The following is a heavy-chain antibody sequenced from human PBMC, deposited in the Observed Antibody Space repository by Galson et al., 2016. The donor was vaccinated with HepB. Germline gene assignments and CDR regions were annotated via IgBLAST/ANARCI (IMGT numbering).Heavy chain of an antibody. CDR1: GDSVSSNTAA. J-gene: IGHJ4*02. CDR3: ARDDGDRCSAYGCFFED. CDR2: TFYRSKWSEWFN. Sequence: CAISGDSVSSNTAAWNWIRQSPSRGLEWLGRTFYRSKWSEWFNDYAQSVISRISIRPDTSNNHFSLRLDSVTPEDPAMYYCARDDGDRCSAYGCFFEDWGQGILVTVSS. D-gene: IGHD3-22*01. V-gene: IGHV6-1*01.